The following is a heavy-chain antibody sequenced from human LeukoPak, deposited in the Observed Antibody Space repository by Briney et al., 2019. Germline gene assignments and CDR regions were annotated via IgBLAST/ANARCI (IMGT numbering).Heavy chain of an antibody. CDR1: GGTFSSYA. J-gene: IGHJ3*02. CDR3: ARDGIVGAIDAFDI. V-gene: IGHV1-69*13. D-gene: IGHD1-26*01. Sequence: SVKVSCKASGGTFSSYAISWVRQAPGQGLEWMGGIIPIFGTANYAQKFQGRVTITADGSTSTAYMELSSLRSEDTAVYYCARDGIVGAIDAFDIWGQGTMVTVSS. CDR2: IIPIFGTA.